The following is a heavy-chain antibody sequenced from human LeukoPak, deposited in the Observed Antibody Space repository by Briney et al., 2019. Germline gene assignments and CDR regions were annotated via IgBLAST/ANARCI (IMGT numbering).Heavy chain of an antibody. Sequence: PGGSLRLSCAASGFTVSSNYMSWVRQAPGKGLEWVSVIYSGGSTYYADSVKGRSTISRDNSKNTLYLQMNSLRAEDTAVYYCAKIAAATSRYFDYWGQGTLVTVSS. CDR3: AKIAAATSRYFDY. CDR1: GFTVSSNY. D-gene: IGHD6-13*01. CDR2: IYSGGST. J-gene: IGHJ4*02. V-gene: IGHV3-53*01.